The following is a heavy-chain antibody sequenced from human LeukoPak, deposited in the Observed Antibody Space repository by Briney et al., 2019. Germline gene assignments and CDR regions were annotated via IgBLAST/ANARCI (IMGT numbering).Heavy chain of an antibody. D-gene: IGHD1-1*01. J-gene: IGHJ6*03. V-gene: IGHV4-4*07. CDR2: FYSSGAT. CDR3: ARGRWAGTPGQDHYYMDV. CDR1: GASIRGYY. Sequence: SETLSLTCTVSGASIRGYYWSWIRQPAGKGLEWIGRFYSSGATKYNPSLSSRVTMSVDTSNDQLSLKLNSVTAADTAVYYCARGRWAGTPGQDHYYMDVWGKGTTVTVSS.